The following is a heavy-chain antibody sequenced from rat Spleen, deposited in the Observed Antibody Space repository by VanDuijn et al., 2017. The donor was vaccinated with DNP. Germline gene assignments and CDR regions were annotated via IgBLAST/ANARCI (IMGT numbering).Heavy chain of an antibody. Sequence: EVQLVESGGGLVQPGRSLKVSCVASGFTFSDYNMVWVRQAPKKGLEWVATISDDGLSTYYRDSVKGRFTISRDNAKSTLYLQIDSLRSEDTATYYCARPDYWGQGVMVTVSA. CDR1: GFTFSDYN. CDR2: ISDDGLST. V-gene: IGHV5-7*01. J-gene: IGHJ2*01. CDR3: ARPDY.